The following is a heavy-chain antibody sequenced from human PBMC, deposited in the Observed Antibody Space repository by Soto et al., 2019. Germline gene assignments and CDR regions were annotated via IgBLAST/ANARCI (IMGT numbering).Heavy chain of an antibody. D-gene: IGHD3-3*01. V-gene: IGHV4-59*01. J-gene: IGHJ6*02. CDR1: GGSITSYH. CDR2: IYYTGST. CDR3: ARDQYDVRSGSYYYAMEV. Sequence: LSLTCIVSGGSITSYHWSWIRQFPGKGLEWIGYIYYTGSTNYNPSLKGRVTMSVDTSRDQVSLRLRSVTRADTAVYYCARDQYDVRSGSYYYAMEVWGQGTKVTVSS.